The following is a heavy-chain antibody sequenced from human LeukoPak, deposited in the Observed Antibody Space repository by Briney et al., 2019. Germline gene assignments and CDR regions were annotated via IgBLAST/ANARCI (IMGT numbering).Heavy chain of an antibody. Sequence: ASVKVSCKASGYTFTSYGISWVRQAPGQGLEWMGWISAYNGNTNYAQKLRGRVTMTTDTSTSTAYMELRSLRSDDTAVYYCARVPVDTAMVYYYYYYGMDVWGQGTLVTVSS. CDR3: ARVPVDTAMVYYYYYYGMDV. CDR2: ISAYNGNT. J-gene: IGHJ6*02. D-gene: IGHD5-18*01. V-gene: IGHV1-18*01. CDR1: GYTFTSYG.